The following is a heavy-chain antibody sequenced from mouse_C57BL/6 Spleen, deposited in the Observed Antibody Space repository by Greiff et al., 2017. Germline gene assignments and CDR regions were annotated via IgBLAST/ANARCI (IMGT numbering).Heavy chain of an antibody. CDR2: IDPETGGT. Sequence: QVQLQQSGAELVRPGASVTLSCKASGYTFTDYEMHWVKQTPVHGLEWIGAIDPETGGTAYNQTFKGKAILTANKSSSTAYMELRSLTSEDSAVYYCTRGGSSYDGWYFDVWGTGTTVTVSS. D-gene: IGHD1-1*01. J-gene: IGHJ1*03. V-gene: IGHV1-15*01. CDR3: TRGGSSYDGWYFDV. CDR1: GYTFTDYE.